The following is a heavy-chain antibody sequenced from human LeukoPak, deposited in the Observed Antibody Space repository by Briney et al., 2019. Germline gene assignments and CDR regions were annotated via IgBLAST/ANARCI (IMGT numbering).Heavy chain of an antibody. CDR1: GYTFTSYY. Sequence: GASVKVSCRASGYTFTSYYIHWVRQAPGQGLEWMGWINPNSGATKYAQKFQGRVTMTRDTSISTAYMELSRLRSDDTAVYYCARGGSSTSWIFDYWGQGTLVTVSS. CDR3: ARGGSSTSWIFDY. V-gene: IGHV1-2*02. CDR2: INPNSGAT. D-gene: IGHD2-2*01. J-gene: IGHJ4*02.